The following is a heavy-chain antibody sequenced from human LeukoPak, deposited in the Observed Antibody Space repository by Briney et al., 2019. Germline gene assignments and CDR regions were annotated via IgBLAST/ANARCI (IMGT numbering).Heavy chain of an antibody. Sequence: ASVKVSCKASGYTFTGYYMHWVRQAPGQGLEWMGWINPNSGGTNYAQKFQGRVTMTRDTSTSTVYMELSSLRSEDTAVYYCARVTGSQNDAFDIWGQGTMVTVSS. J-gene: IGHJ3*02. CDR1: GYTFTGYY. CDR3: ARVTGSQNDAFDI. V-gene: IGHV1-2*02. D-gene: IGHD1-14*01. CDR2: INPNSGGT.